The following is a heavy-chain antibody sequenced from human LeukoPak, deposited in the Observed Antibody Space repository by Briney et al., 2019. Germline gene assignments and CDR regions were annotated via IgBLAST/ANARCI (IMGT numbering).Heavy chain of an antibody. CDR1: GGSISSYY. Sequence: PSETLSLTCTASGGSISSYYWSWIRQPPGKGLEWIGYIYYSGSTNYNPSLKSRVTISVDTSKNQFSLKLSSVTAADTAVYYCAGTKVRGVSFDYWGQGTLVTVSS. V-gene: IGHV4-59*01. D-gene: IGHD3-10*01. CDR3: AGTKVRGVSFDY. J-gene: IGHJ4*02. CDR2: IYYSGST.